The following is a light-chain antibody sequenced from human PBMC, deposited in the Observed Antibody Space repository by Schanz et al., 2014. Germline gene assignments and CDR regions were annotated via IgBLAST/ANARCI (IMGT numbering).Light chain of an antibody. Sequence: DIQMTQSPSSLSASVGDRVTITCRASQSINNYLNWYQQKPGKAPKLLIYKASILHSGVPSRFSGSGSGTDFTLTISSLHPDDFATYFCQQANSFPFTFGPGTKVILK. CDR1: QSINNY. V-gene: IGKV1-39*01. J-gene: IGKJ3*01. CDR3: QQANSFPFT. CDR2: KAS.